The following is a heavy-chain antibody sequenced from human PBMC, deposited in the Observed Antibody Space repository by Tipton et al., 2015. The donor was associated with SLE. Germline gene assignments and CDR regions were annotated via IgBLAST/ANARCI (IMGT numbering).Heavy chain of an antibody. CDR3: ARHLGVIVAFEV. V-gene: IGHV4-34*01. J-gene: IGHJ3*01. CDR1: GGSFNGYY. Sequence: TLSLTCSVHGGSFNGYYWSWIRQPPGKGLEWIGQINHSGSTSHNPSLRGRVTISADTSNNQFSLKLTSVTAADTAVYYCARHLGVIVAFEVWGQGTVLTVSS. D-gene: IGHD3-10*01. CDR2: INHSGST.